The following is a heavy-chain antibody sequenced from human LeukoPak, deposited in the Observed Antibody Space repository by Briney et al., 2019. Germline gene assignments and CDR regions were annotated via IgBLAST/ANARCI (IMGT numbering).Heavy chain of an antibody. V-gene: IGHV1-46*01. J-gene: IGHJ3*02. Sequence: ASVTVSCTASGFTFTNYNMHWVRQAHGQGNEWMGIINPSGGSTNYAQNFQARVTMTRDTSTSTVYMELSSLRSEDTAVYYCARVRDGYNDAYDIWGQGTMVTVPS. CDR2: INPSGGST. CDR3: ARVRDGYNDAYDI. D-gene: IGHD5-24*01. CDR1: GFTFTNYN.